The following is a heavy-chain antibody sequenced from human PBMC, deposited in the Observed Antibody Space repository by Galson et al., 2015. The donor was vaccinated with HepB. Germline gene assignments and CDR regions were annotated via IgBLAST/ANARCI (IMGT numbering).Heavy chain of an antibody. D-gene: IGHD3-16*01. CDR3: AKDYADKLMTSETAALFEY. Sequence: SLRLSCATSGFTFTNYAMSWVRQAPGKGLEWVSGIIAIGTSTHYADSVKGHFTISRDNSKNTIYLQMNSLRAEDSAVYYCAKDYADKLMTSETAALFEYWGQGALVTVSS. CDR2: IIAIGTST. V-gene: IGHV3-23*05. CDR1: GFTFTNYA. J-gene: IGHJ4*02.